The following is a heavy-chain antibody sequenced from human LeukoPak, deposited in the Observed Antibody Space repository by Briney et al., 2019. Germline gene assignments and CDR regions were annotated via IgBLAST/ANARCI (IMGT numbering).Heavy chain of an antibody. D-gene: IGHD1-26*01. CDR1: GFTFSTYW. CDR2: IKQDGSEK. V-gene: IGHV3-7*03. CDR3: AKSLASGSYGPFDY. J-gene: IGHJ4*02. Sequence: GGSLRLSCAASGFTFSTYWMSWVRQAPGKGLEWVANIKQDGSEKYYVDSVKGRFTISRDNAKNSLSLQMNSLRAEDTALYYCAKSLASGSYGPFDYWGQGTLVTVSS.